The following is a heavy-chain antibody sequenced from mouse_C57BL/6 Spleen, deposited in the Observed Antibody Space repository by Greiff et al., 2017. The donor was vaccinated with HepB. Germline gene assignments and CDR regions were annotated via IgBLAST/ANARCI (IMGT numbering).Heavy chain of an antibody. CDR2: IYPGSGST. CDR3: ARKLTGTPWYFDV. J-gene: IGHJ1*03. V-gene: IGHV1-55*01. D-gene: IGHD4-1*01. Sequence: QVQLQQPGAELVKPGASVKMSCKASGYTFTSYWVTWVKQRPGQGLEWIGDIYPGSGSTNYNEKFKSKATLTVDTSSSTAYMQLSSLTSEDSAVYYCARKLTGTPWYFDVWGTGTTVTVSS. CDR1: GYTFTSYW.